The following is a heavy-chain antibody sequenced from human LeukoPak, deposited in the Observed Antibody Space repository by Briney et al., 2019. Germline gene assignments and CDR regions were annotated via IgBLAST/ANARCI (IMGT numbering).Heavy chain of an antibody. CDR3: AKDLGGSGSFYYYYYGMDV. J-gene: IGHJ6*02. D-gene: IGHD3-10*01. V-gene: IGHV3-48*04. CDR2: ISSSSSTI. CDR1: GFTFSSYS. Sequence: GGSLRLSCAAFGFTFSSYSMNWVRQAPGKGLEWVSYISSSSSTIYYADSVKGRFTISRDNAKNSLYLQMNSLRAEDTAVYYCAKDLGGSGSFYYYYYGMDVWGQGTTVTVSS.